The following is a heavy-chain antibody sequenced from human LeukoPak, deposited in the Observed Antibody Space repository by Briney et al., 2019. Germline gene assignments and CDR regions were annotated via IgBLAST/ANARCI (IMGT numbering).Heavy chain of an antibody. CDR2: ISGSGGST. V-gene: IGHV3-23*01. CDR3: AKDRRNWGSRVDY. D-gene: IGHD7-27*01. Sequence: QPGGSLRLSCAASGFTFSTYAMSWVRQAPGKGLEWVSAISGSGGSTYYADSVKGRFTISRDNSMNTLYLQINSLRAEDTAIYYCAKDRRNWGSRVDYWGQGTLVTVSS. CDR1: GFTFSTYA. J-gene: IGHJ4*02.